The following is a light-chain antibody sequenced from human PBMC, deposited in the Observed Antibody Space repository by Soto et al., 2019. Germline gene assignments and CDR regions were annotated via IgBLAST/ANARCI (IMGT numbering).Light chain of an antibody. J-gene: IGLJ3*02. CDR3: AAWDDGLSGWV. V-gene: IGLV1-47*01. CDR2: RNN. CDR1: SSNIGSNY. Sequence: QSVMTQPPSASGTPGQRITISCSGSSSNIGSNYVYWYQQLPGSAPKLLLSRNNQRPSGVPDRFSGSKSGTSASLAISGLRSEDEADYYCAAWDDGLSGWVFGGGTKLTVL.